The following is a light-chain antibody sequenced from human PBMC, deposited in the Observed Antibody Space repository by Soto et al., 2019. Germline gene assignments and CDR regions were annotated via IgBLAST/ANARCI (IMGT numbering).Light chain of an antibody. CDR2: AAS. Sequence: DIQMTQSPSSLSAFVGDSVTITCRASQSIAGHLNWYQQKPGKAPKLLIYAASSLQSGVPSRFSGSGSGTEFTLTISSLQSEDFAVYYCQQYNNWPPLTFGGGTKVDIK. V-gene: IGKV1-39*01. J-gene: IGKJ4*01. CDR1: QSIAGH. CDR3: QQYNNWPPLT.